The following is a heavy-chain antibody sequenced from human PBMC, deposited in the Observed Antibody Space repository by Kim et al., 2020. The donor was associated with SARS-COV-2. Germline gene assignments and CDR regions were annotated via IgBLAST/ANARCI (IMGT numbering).Heavy chain of an antibody. J-gene: IGHJ4*02. Sequence: ASVKVSCKASGYTFTGYYIQWVRQAPGQGLEWMGRINPNNGGTNYAQKFQGRVTMTTDTYTNTAYLELSGLRSDDTAYYYCTRAQRPAYSYGCLWGQGNVDTVST. D-gene: IGHD5-18*01. CDR1: GYTFTGYY. CDR2: INPNNGGT. V-gene: IGHV1-2*06. CDR3: TRAQRPAYSYGCL.